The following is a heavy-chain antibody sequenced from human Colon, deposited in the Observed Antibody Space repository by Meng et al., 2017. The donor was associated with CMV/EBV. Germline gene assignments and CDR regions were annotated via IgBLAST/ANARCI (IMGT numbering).Heavy chain of an antibody. V-gene: IGHV4-4*07. CDR1: GGSISSYY. CDR3: ARAQYTYGYWIFDY. J-gene: IGHJ4*02. CDR2: IYPSGFP. D-gene: IGHD5-18*01. Sequence: AQLQESGPGLVKPSETLSPSCTVSGGSISSYYWSWLRQPAGKGLEWIGRIYPSGFPKYKPSLESRVTMSADTSKNQISLKLTSVTAADTAVYYCARAQYTYGYWIFDYWGQGTLVTVSS.